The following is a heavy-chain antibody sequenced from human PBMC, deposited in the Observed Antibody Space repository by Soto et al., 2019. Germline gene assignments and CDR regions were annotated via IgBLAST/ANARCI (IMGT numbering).Heavy chain of an antibody. D-gene: IGHD3-3*01. Sequence: QVQLQESGPGLVKPSETLSLTCTVSGGSVSSGSYYWSWIRQPPGKGLEWIGYIYYSGSTNYNPSLKRRVTIAVDTSKNQFSLKLSSVTAADTAVYYCARDSAYYDFWSGYYRVGWFDPWGQGTLVTVSS. V-gene: IGHV4-61*01. CDR3: ARDSAYYDFWSGYYRVGWFDP. CDR1: GGSVSSGSYY. CDR2: IYYSGST. J-gene: IGHJ5*02.